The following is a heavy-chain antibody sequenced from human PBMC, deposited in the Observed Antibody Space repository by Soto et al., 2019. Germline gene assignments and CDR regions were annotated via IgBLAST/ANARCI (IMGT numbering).Heavy chain of an antibody. CDR1: GFTFSSYA. D-gene: IGHD1-26*01. V-gene: IGHV3-23*01. CDR3: VKDSSIVGATSWFDP. CDR2: ISGSGGST. Sequence: GGSLRLSCAASGFTFSSYAMSWVRQAPGKGLEWVSGISGSGGSTYYADSVKGRFTISRDNSKNTLYLQMNSLRAEDTAVYYCVKDSSIVGATSWFDPWGQGTLVTVSS. J-gene: IGHJ5*02.